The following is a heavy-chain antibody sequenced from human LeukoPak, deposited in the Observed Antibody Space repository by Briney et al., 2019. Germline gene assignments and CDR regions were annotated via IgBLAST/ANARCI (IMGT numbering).Heavy chain of an antibody. CDR1: GFTFSSYW. CDR2: IKQDGSEK. D-gene: IGHD2-15*01. J-gene: IGHJ4*02. V-gene: IGHV3-7*01. CDR3: ARDKGSSRFDY. Sequence: PGGSLRLSCAASGFTFSSYWMSWVRQAPGKGLEWVANIKQDGSEKYYVDSVKGRFTIPRDNAKNSLYLQMNSLTAEDTAVYYCARDKGSSRFDYWGQGTLVTVSS.